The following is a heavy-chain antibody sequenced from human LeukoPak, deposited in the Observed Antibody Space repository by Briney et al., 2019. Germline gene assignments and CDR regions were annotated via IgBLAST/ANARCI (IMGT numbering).Heavy chain of an antibody. CDR1: GGSISSYF. CDR3: ARSFRGYSQGYYYYAMDV. CDR2: MYHSGST. J-gene: IGHJ6*02. D-gene: IGHD5-18*01. Sequence: PSETLSLTCTVSGGSISSYFWSWIRQSPGKGLEWIGLMYHSGSTNYNPSLKSRVIMSQDTSTNQFSLQVNSVTAADSAVYYCARSFRGYSQGYYYYAMDVWGQGTTVTVSS. V-gene: IGHV4-59*01.